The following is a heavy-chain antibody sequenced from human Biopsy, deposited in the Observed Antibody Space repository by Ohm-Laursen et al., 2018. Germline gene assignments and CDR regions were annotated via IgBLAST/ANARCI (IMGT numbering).Heavy chain of an antibody. D-gene: IGHD1-1*01. CDR1: GFTFTDYD. CDR2: ISPSSTTI. CDR3: ARNVRLEMTDHSGVTTYSRYFAMDA. J-gene: IGHJ6*02. Sequence: GSLRLSCTATGFTFTDYDISWVRHVPGQGLEWLALISPSSTTIYYADSVRGRLFISRDDAKNSVSLEMSSLRADDTALYFCARNVRLEMTDHSGVTTYSRYFAMDAWGRGTTVTVSS. V-gene: IGHV3-11*01.